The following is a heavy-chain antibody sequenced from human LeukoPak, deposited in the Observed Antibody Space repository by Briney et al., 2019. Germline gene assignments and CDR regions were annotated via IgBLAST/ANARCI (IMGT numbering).Heavy chain of an antibody. CDR3: AKGRASSGWYLFDY. CDR2: ISGSGGST. D-gene: IGHD6-19*01. J-gene: IGHJ4*02. CDR1: GFTFSSHA. Sequence: GGSLRLSCAASGFTFSSHAMSWVRQAPGKGLEWVSAISGSGGSTYYADSVKGRFTISRDNSKNTLYLQMNSLRAEDTAVYYCAKGRASSGWYLFDYWGQGTLVTVSS. V-gene: IGHV3-23*01.